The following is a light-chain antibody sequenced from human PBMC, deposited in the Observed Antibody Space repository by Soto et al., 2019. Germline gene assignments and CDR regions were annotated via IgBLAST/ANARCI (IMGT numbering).Light chain of an antibody. J-gene: IGKJ1*01. CDR3: QQTYSTPPT. CDR2: AAS. V-gene: IGKV1-39*01. CDR1: ENVDRY. Sequence: DIPVTQSPSSLSSSVGGRVTITCRASENVDRYVNWYQQIPGKAPSLLISAASTLQSGVPSRFRGSGSVTTFTLTIDSIQPEDFAMYYCQQTYSTPPTFGQGTKVEMK.